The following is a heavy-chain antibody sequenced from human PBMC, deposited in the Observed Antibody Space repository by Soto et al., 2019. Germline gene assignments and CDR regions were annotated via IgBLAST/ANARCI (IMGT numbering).Heavy chain of an antibody. CDR3: ARGAGQIRFLEWLSPWHYYYYGMDV. J-gene: IGHJ6*02. D-gene: IGHD3-3*01. V-gene: IGHV1-2*04. CDR1: GYTFTGYY. Sequence: GGSVKVSCKASGYTFTGYYMHWVRQAPGQGLEWMGWINPNSGGTNYAQKFQGWVTMTRDTSISTAYMELSRLRSDDTAVYYCARGAGQIRFLEWLSPWHYYYYGMDVWGQGTTVTVSS. CDR2: INPNSGGT.